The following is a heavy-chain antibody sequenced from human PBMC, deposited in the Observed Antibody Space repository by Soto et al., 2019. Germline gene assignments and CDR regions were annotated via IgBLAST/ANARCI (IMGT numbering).Heavy chain of an antibody. CDR1: GFTFGDYA. V-gene: IGHV3-49*03. CDR2: IRSKAYGGTT. J-gene: IGHJ4*02. D-gene: IGHD3-9*01. CDR3: TRDFDVLRYFDWLGSQVYFDY. Sequence: HPGGSLRLSCTASGFTFGDYAMSWFRQAPGKGLEWVGFIRSKAYGGTTEYAASVKGRFTISRDDSKSIAYLQMNSLKTEDTAVYYCTRDFDVLRYFDWLGSQVYFDYWGQATLVTVSS.